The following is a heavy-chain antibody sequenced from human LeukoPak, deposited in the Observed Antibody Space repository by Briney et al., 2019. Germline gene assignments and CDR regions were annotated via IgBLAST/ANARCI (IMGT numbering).Heavy chain of an antibody. CDR2: ISYDGSNQ. J-gene: IGHJ4*02. CDR1: GFTFSSYG. Sequence: GGSLRLSCAASGFTFSSYGMHWVRQAPGKGLEWVAVISYDGSNQYYAASVKGRFTISRDNSKNTLYLQMNSLRVEDTGIYYCVKVAKYYYGSETYYFFEHWGQGTPVTASS. CDR3: VKVAKYYYGSETYYFFEH. D-gene: IGHD3-10*01. V-gene: IGHV3-30*18.